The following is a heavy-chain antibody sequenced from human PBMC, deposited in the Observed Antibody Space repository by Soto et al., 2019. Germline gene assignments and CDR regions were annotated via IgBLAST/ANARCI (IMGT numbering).Heavy chain of an antibody. CDR1: GGSVSSGSYY. V-gene: IGHV4-61*01. CDR3: ARDLAPYNWFDP. CDR2: IYYSGST. J-gene: IGHJ5*02. D-gene: IGHD3-16*01. Sequence: SETLSLTCTVSGGSVSSGSYYWSWIRQPPGKGLEWIGYIYYSGSTNYNPSLKSRVTISVDTSKNQFSLKLSSVTAADTAVYYCARDLAPYNWFDPWGQGTLVTAPQ.